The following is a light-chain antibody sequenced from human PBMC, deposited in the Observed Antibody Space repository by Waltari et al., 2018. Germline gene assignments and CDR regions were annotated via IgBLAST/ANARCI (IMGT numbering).Light chain of an antibody. J-gene: IGKJ1*01. CDR3: QHYLRLPVT. V-gene: IGKV3-20*01. Sequence: EIVLTQSPGTLSLSVGERATVSCRASQSVSRALAWYQQKPGQAPRLLIYGASTRATGIPDRFSGSGSGTDFSLTISRLEPYDFAVYYCQHYLRLPVTFGQGTTVEI. CDR1: QSVSRA. CDR2: GAS.